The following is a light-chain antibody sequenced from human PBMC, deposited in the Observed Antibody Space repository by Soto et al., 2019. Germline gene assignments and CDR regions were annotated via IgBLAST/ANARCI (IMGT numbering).Light chain of an antibody. CDR2: LNSDGSH. CDR1: SGHSSYA. V-gene: IGLV4-69*01. Sequence: QHVLTQSPSASASLGASVKLTCTLSSGHSSYAIAWHQQQPEKGPRYLMKLNSDGSHSKGDGIPDRFSGSSSGAERYLTISSLQSEDEADYYCQTYEVFGGGTKVTVL. CDR3: QTYEV. J-gene: IGLJ2*01.